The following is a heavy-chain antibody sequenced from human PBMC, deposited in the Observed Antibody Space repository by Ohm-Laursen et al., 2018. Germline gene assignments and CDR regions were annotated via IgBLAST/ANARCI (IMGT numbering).Heavy chain of an antibody. V-gene: IGHV3-11*01. J-gene: IGHJ6*02. D-gene: IGHD1-26*01. CDR1: GFTFSDYY. CDR2: ISSSGTTK. Sequence: SLRLSCAASGFTFSDYYMSWIRQAPGKGLEWLSYISSSGTTKYYADSVKGRFTISRDNANKSLYLQMNSLRAEDTAVYYCAKESSGSYYGMDVWGQGTTVTVSS. CDR3: AKESSGSYYGMDV.